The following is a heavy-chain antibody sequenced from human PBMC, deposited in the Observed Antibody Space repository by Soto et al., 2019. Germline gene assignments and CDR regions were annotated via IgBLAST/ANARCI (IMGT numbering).Heavy chain of an antibody. J-gene: IGHJ6*02. CDR1: GFTFSSYS. V-gene: IGHV3-21*01. CDR2: ISSSSSYI. D-gene: IGHD3-10*01. Sequence: GGSLRLSCAASGFTFSSYSMNWVRQAPGKGLEWVSSISSSSSYIYYADSVKGRFTISRDNAKNSLYLQMNSLRAEDTAVYYCAREAYGSGTQGSYYGMDVWGQGTTVTVSS. CDR3: AREAYGSGTQGSYYGMDV.